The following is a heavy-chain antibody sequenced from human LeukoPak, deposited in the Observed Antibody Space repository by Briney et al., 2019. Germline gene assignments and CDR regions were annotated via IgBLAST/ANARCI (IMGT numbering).Heavy chain of an antibody. CDR3: VRGGTTSYDY. Sequence: PGGSLRLSCAASGFTFSSYWMSWVRQAPGKGLEWVANRKEDESEKYYVDSVKGRFTISRDNAKNSVYLQMNSLRGEDTAVYYCVRGGTTSYDYWGQGTLVTVSS. J-gene: IGHJ4*02. CDR2: RKEDESEK. V-gene: IGHV3-7*01. D-gene: IGHD1-7*01. CDR1: GFTFSSYW.